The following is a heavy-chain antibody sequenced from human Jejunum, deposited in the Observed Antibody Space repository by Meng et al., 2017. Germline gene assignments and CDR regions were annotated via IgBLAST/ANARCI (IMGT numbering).Heavy chain of an antibody. CDR3: VRGRDPMVVGELDP. D-gene: IGHD2-15*01. CDR2: INHSGST. CDR1: GGSFSGYY. J-gene: IGHJ5*02. V-gene: IGHV4-34*01. Sequence: QAQLQQWGAGLLKPAETLSLTCAVYGGSFSGYYWTWIRQPPGKGLEWIGEINHSGSTNYNPSLKSRVTMSIDTSKIQFSLKLSSVTAADTALYYCVRGRDPMVVGELDPWGQGTLVTVSS.